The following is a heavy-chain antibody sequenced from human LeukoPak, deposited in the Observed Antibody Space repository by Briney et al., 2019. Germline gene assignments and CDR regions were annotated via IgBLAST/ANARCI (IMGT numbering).Heavy chain of an antibody. CDR1: GFTFSSYT. D-gene: IGHD6-13*01. J-gene: IGHJ4*02. CDR2: ISGSGGTT. V-gene: IGHV3-23*01. Sequence: GGSLRLSCAASGFTFSSYTMTWVRQAPGKGLEWVSVISGSGGTTYYADSVKGRFTISRDNSKNTLYLQMNSLRAEDTALYYCAKGRTGYIPDFWGQGTPVTVAS. CDR3: AKGRTGYIPDF.